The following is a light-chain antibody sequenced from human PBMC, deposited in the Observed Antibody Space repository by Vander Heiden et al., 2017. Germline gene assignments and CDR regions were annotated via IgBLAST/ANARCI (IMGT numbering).Light chain of an antibody. Sequence: EIVLTQSPDTLSLSPGERATLSCRASQSVDRNYLAWYQHKPGQAPRLLIYAASSRATGIPDRFSGSGSGTDFTFTISILDPEDFTVYFCQQDGISPLTFGGGTKVDIK. J-gene: IGKJ4*01. CDR2: AAS. V-gene: IGKV3-20*01. CDR1: QSVDRNY. CDR3: QQDGISPLT.